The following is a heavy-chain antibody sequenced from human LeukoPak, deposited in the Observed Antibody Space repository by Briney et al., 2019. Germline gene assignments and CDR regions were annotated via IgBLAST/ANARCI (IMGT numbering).Heavy chain of an antibody. CDR3: ARDPVHSPVGSFGAGEQQLAQDLDAFDI. D-gene: IGHD6-13*01. CDR1: GFTFSSYA. V-gene: IGHV3-30-3*01. CDR2: ISYDGSNK. Sequence: PGGSLRLSCAASGFTFSSYAMHWVRQAPGKGLEWVAVISYDGSNKYYADSVKGRFTISRDNSKNTLYLQMNSLRAEDTAVYYCARDPVHSPVGSFGAGEQQLAQDLDAFDIWGQGTMVTVSS. J-gene: IGHJ3*02.